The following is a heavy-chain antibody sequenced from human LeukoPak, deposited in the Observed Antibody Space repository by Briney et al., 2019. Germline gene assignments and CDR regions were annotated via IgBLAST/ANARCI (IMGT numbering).Heavy chain of an antibody. CDR3: ARGDFWSGYLHDY. D-gene: IGHD3-3*01. CDR1: GGSISSYY. Sequence: SETLSLTCTVSGGSISSYYWSWIRQPPGKGLGWIGYIYYSGSTNYNPSLKSRVTISVDTSKNQFSLKLSSVTAADTAVYYCARGDFWSGYLHDYWGQGTLVTVSS. J-gene: IGHJ4*02. CDR2: IYYSGST. V-gene: IGHV4-59*01.